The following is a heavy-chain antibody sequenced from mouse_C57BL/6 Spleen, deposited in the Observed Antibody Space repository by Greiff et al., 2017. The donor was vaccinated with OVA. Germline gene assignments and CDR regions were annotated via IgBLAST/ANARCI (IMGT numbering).Heavy chain of an antibody. J-gene: IGHJ4*01. CDR2: ILPGSGST. D-gene: IGHD1-1*01. Sequence: QVQLQQSGAELMKPGASVKLSCKATGYTFTGYWIEWVKQRPGHGLEWIGEILPGSGSTNYNAKFKGKATFTADTSSNTAYMQLSSLTTEDSAIYYCARGLYYYGSSYIYAMDYWGQGTSVTVSS. V-gene: IGHV1-9*01. CDR1: GYTFTGYW. CDR3: ARGLYYYGSSYIYAMDY.